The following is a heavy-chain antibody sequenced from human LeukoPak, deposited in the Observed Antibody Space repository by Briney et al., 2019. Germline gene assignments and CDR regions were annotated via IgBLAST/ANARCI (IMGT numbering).Heavy chain of an antibody. CDR3: ARNYCSGGSCYPLFDY. D-gene: IGHD2-15*01. Sequence: ASVKDSCKASGYTFTSYRISWVRQAPGKGLAWMGWISAYNGNTNYAQKLQGRVTMTTDTSTSTAYMELRSLSFDDTAVYYCARNYCSGGSCYPLFDYWGQGTLVTVSS. CDR1: GYTFTSYR. V-gene: IGHV1-18*01. J-gene: IGHJ4*02. CDR2: ISAYNGNT.